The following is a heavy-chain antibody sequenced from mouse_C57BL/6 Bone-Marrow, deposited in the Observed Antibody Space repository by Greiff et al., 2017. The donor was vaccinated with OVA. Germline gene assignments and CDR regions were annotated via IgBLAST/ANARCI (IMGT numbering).Heavy chain of an antibody. Sequence: QVHVKQSGAELVKPGASVKMSCKASGYTFTSYWITWVKQRPGQGLEWIGDIYPGSGSTNYNEKFKSKATLTVDTSSSTAYMQLSSLTSEDSAVYYCARSIYYDWYFDVWGTGTTVTVSS. CDR1: GYTFTSYW. V-gene: IGHV1-55*01. J-gene: IGHJ1*03. CDR2: IYPGSGST. CDR3: ARSIYYDWYFDV. D-gene: IGHD2-1*01.